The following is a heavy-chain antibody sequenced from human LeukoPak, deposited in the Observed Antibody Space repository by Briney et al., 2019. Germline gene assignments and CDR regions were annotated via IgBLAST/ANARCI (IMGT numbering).Heavy chain of an antibody. J-gene: IGHJ4*02. D-gene: IGHD4-17*01. CDR1: GGSISDYS. CDR2: IYYSGSA. CDR3: ARENGDSYYFDY. V-gene: IGHV4-59*01. Sequence: SETLSLTCTVSGGSISDYSWSWIRQPPGKGLEWIGNIYYSGSANHNPSLKSRVTISVDSSKNQFSLKLSSVTAADTAVYYCARENGDSYYFDYWGQGTLVTVSS.